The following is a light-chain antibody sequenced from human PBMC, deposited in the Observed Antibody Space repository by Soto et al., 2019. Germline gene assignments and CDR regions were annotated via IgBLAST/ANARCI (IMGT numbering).Light chain of an antibody. J-gene: IGLJ2*01. CDR1: SSNIASHS. CDR2: RGN. Sequence: QSVLTQPHSASGTPGQTVTISCSGSSSNIASHSVNWYRQLPGTAPKLLIYRGNQRPTGVPARFTASTSGASASLAISGLQSEDAAVYYCASWDSRMDGPVLFGGGTKLTVL. CDR3: ASWDSRMDGPVL. V-gene: IGLV1-44*01.